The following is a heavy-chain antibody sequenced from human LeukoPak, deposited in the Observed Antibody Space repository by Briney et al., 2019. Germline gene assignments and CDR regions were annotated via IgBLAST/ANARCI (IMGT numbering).Heavy chain of an antibody. Sequence: ASVKVSCKASGYIFTAYYIHWVRQAPGQRLEWMGYINPSGGGTNYAQKFQGRVTMTRDTSIRTAYMELSRLRSDDTAVYYCARDSGLGYSGYDLAWWGQGTLVTVSS. CDR1: GYIFTAYY. CDR2: INPSGGGT. CDR3: ARDSGLGYSGYDLAW. J-gene: IGHJ4*02. D-gene: IGHD5-12*01. V-gene: IGHV1-2*02.